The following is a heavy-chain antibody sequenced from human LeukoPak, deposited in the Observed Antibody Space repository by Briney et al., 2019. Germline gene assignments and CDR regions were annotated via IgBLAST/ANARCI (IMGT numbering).Heavy chain of an antibody. CDR1: GFTFSGYW. CDR3: ARGRTTVTRIDLNDY. D-gene: IGHD4-11*01. Sequence: GGSLRLSCAASGFTFSGYWMHWVRQAPGKGLVWVSRINSDGSSTSYADSVKGRFTISRDNAKNTLYLQMNSLRAEDTAVYYCARGRTTVTRIDLNDYWGQGTLVTVSS. CDR2: INSDGSST. J-gene: IGHJ4*02. V-gene: IGHV3-74*01.